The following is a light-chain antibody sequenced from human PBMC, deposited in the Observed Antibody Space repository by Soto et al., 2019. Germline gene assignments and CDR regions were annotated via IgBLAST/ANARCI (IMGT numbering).Light chain of an antibody. CDR3: QQYDDWLRLT. CDR1: QSVNIY. V-gene: IGKV3D-15*01. J-gene: IGKJ4*01. CDR2: GES. Sequence: EIVMTHSPATLSVSPGERATLSCRASQSVNIYLAWYQQKPGQAPRLLIFGESYRATGIPARFSGSGSGTGLRLAITSLQSEDFAVYFCQQYDDWLRLTVGGGTKVDIK.